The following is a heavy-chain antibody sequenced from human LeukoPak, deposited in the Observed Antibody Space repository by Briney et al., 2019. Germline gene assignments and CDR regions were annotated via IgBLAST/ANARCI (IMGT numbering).Heavy chain of an antibody. CDR1: GFTFSSYS. CDR3: VRDRTTVTLFDS. J-gene: IGHJ4*02. D-gene: IGHD4-17*01. V-gene: IGHV3-21*01. CDR2: ISSSSSYI. Sequence: GGSLRLSCAASGFTFSSYSMNWVRQAPGKGLEWVSSISSSSSYIYYADSVKGRFTISRDNAKNSLYLQMNSLRAEDTAVYYCVRDRTTVTLFDSWGQGTLVTVSS.